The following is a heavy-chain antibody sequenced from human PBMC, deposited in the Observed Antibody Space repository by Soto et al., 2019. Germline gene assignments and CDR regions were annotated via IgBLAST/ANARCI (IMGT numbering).Heavy chain of an antibody. D-gene: IGHD3-10*01. CDR3: ARVRGFGPVRRLWLAY. CDR1: GGSFSGYC. CDR2: INHSGST. V-gene: IGHV4-34*01. J-gene: IGHJ4*02. Sequence: SETLSLTCAGYGGSFSGYCWSGIRQPPGKGLEWIGEINHSGSTNYNPSLKSRITISVDTSKNQFSLKLSSVTAADTAVYYCARVRGFGPVRRLWLAYWGQGTLVTVSS.